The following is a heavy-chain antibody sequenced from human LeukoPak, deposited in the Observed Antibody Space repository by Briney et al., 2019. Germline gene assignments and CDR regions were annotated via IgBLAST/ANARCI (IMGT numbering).Heavy chain of an antibody. Sequence: PSETLSLTCTVSGGSISSYHWSWIRQPPGKGLEWIGYIYYSGSTNYNPSLKSRVTISVDTSKNQFSLKLSSVTAADTAVYYCAREAYCGGDCYSGFDYWGQGTLVTVSS. CDR2: IYYSGST. V-gene: IGHV4-59*01. CDR1: GGSISSYH. J-gene: IGHJ4*02. CDR3: AREAYCGGDCYSGFDY. D-gene: IGHD2-21*02.